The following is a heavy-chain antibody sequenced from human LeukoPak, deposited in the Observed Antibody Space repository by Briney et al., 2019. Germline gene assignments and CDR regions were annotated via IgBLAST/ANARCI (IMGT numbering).Heavy chain of an antibody. CDR2: IYTSGST. Sequence: PSETLSLTCTVSGGSISSGSYYWSWIRQPAWKGLEWIGRIYTSGSTNYNPSLKSRVTISVDTSKNQFSLKLSSVTAADTDVYYCARGLFYYDSSGYSNYFDYWGQGTLVTVSS. J-gene: IGHJ4*02. D-gene: IGHD3-22*01. CDR1: GGSISSGSYY. CDR3: ARGLFYYDSSGYSNYFDY. V-gene: IGHV4-61*02.